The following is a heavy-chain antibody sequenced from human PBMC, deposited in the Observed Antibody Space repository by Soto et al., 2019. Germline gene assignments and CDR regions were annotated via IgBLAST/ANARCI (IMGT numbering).Heavy chain of an antibody. CDR2: IKGDGSEE. CDR3: AAGFPPDY. D-gene: IGHD3-10*01. Sequence: EVQLVESGGVLVQPGGSLKVSCAASGLTFSSSWMNWVRQAPGKGLEWVANIKGDGSEEYYVDSVRGLFTTSRDNANSSLSLQMNSLSAEDTAVYYCAAGFPPDYWGQGTLVTVSS. V-gene: IGHV3-7*01. J-gene: IGHJ4*02. CDR1: GLTFSSSW.